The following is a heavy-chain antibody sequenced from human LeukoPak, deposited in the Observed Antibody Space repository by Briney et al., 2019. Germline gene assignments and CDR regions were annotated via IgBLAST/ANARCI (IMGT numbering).Heavy chain of an antibody. CDR3: AKDWPSEWQQLPDYDAFDI. V-gene: IGHV3-23*01. D-gene: IGHD6-13*01. CDR2: INSGGST. Sequence: AGGSLRLSCAASGFTFSTYAMSWVRQAPGKGLEWVSAINSGGSTYYADSLKGRFTISRDNSKNTLYLQMNSLRADDTAVYYCAKDWPSEWQQLPDYDAFDIWGQGTTVTVSS. CDR1: GFTFSTYA. J-gene: IGHJ3*02.